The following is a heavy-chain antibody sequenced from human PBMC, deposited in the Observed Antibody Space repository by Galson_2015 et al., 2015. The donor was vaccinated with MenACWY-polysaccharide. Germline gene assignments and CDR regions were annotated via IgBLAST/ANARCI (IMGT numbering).Heavy chain of an antibody. D-gene: IGHD2-2*01. J-gene: IGHJ4*02. CDR3: ASGYCGRTICPPPCDY. CDR2: ISYDGSNK. CDR1: GVTFSSSA. Sequence: SLRLSCAASGVTFSSSAMHRVRQAPGKGLEWVAVISYDGSNKYYADFLKGRFTISRDNSKNMVFLQMNSLRTEDTAVYYCASGYCGRTICPPPCDYWGQGTLVRVPS. V-gene: IGHV3-30-3*01.